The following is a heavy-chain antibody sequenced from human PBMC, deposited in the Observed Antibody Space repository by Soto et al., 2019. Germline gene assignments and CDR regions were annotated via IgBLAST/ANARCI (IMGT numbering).Heavy chain of an antibody. D-gene: IGHD3-10*01. V-gene: IGHV1-3*01. CDR1: GYTFTSYD. J-gene: IGHJ5*02. CDR3: ARGTPVWFDP. CDR2: MNAGNGNT. Sequence: ASVKVSCKASGYTFTSYDINWVRQATGQRLEWMGWMNAGNGNTKYSQKFQGRVTITRDTSASTAYMELSSLRSEDTAVYYCARGTPVWFDPWGQGTLVTVSS.